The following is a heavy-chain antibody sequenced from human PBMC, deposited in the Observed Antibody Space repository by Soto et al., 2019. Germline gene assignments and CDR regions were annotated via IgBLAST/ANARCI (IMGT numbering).Heavy chain of an antibody. CDR1: GYTFTSYA. CDR3: ASEDCSSTSCYFDY. D-gene: IGHD2-2*01. V-gene: IGHV1-3*01. J-gene: IGHJ4*02. CDR2: INAGNGNT. Sequence: QVQLVQSGAEVKKPGASVKVSCKASGYTFTSYAMHWVRQAPGQRLEWMGWINAGNGNTKYSQKFQGRVTITRDTSASTAYMELSSLRSEDTAEYYCASEDCSSTSCYFDYWGQGTLVTVSS.